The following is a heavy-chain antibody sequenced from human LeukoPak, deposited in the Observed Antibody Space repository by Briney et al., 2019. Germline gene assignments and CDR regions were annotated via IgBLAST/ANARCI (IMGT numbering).Heavy chain of an antibody. CDR3: AKGDVAVIYAFDI. V-gene: IGHV3-30*18. CDR2: ISYDGSNK. Sequence: GGTLRLSCAASGFTFSSYGMHWVRQAPGKGREWVAVISYDGSNKYYARSVKGRFTISRDNSKNTLYLQMNSLRAEDTAVYYCAKGDVAVIYAFDIWGQGTMVTVSS. D-gene: IGHD6-19*01. J-gene: IGHJ3*02. CDR1: GFTFSSYG.